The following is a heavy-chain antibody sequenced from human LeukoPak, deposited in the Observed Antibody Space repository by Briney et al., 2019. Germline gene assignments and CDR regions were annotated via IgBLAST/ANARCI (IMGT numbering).Heavy chain of an antibody. J-gene: IGHJ4*02. Sequence: GGSLRLSCEGSGFTFSNYWMHWVRQAPGKGLMWVSRINTDGSSANYADSVQGRFTASRDNAKNTLYLQMRSLKVEDTAVYYCASGYSDFWSGFSGHWGQGTLVIVSS. CDR3: ASGYSDFWSGFSGH. V-gene: IGHV3-74*01. CDR2: INTDGSSA. CDR1: GFTFSNYW. D-gene: IGHD3-3*01.